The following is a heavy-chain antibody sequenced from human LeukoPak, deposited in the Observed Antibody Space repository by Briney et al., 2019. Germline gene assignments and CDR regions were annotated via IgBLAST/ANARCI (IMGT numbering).Heavy chain of an antibody. D-gene: IGHD3-22*01. CDR3: AREYYYDSSAWGAFDI. CDR2: ISSSSSYI. J-gene: IGHJ3*02. CDR1: GFTFSSYS. Sequence: PGGSLRLSRAASGFTFSSYSVNWVRQAPGKGLEWVSSISSSSSYIYYADSVKGRFTISRDNAKNSLYLQMNSLRAEDTAVYYCAREYYYDSSAWGAFDIWGQGTMVTVSS. V-gene: IGHV3-21*01.